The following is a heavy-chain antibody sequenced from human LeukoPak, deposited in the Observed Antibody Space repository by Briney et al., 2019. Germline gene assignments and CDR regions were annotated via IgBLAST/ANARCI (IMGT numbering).Heavy chain of an antibody. J-gene: IGHJ3*02. D-gene: IGHD2-21*01. CDR1: GSSFTSYW. V-gene: IGHV5-51*01. CDR2: ISPGDSDT. Sequence: GASLKISCKGSGSSFTSYWIGWGRPMPGKGLEWMGIISPGDSDTSYSPSFQGQATISADKSISTAYLQWSSLKASDAAMYDGARFLSRGKLPTCFDAFDIWGQGTMVTVSS. CDR3: ARFLSRGKLPTCFDAFDI.